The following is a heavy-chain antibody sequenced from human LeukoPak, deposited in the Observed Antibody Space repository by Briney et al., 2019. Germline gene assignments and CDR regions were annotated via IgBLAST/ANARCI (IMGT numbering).Heavy chain of an antibody. CDR1: GFTFSSYE. J-gene: IGHJ2*01. CDR2: ISSSGSTI. Sequence: GGSLRLSCAASGFTFSSYEMNWVRQAPGKGLEWVSYISSSGSTIYYADSVKGRFTISRDDAKNSLYLQMNSLRAEDTAVYYCARAAYSSTWYSRYFDLWGRGTLVTVSS. V-gene: IGHV3-48*03. D-gene: IGHD6-13*01. CDR3: ARAAYSSTWYSRYFDL.